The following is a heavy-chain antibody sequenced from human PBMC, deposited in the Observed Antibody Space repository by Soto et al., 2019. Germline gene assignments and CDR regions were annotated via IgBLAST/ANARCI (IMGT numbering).Heavy chain of an antibody. J-gene: IGHJ4*02. V-gene: IGHV3-23*01. D-gene: IGHD3-3*01. Sequence: GGSLRLSCAASGFTFSAYAMTWVRQAPGKGLEWVSTIPSSSTTSYYADSVKGRFTISRDNSKKTLFLQMNSLRSEDTAVYYCASRKGVVTNFDYWGQGTLVTVSS. CDR2: IPSSSTTS. CDR3: ASRKGVVTNFDY. CDR1: GFTFSAYA.